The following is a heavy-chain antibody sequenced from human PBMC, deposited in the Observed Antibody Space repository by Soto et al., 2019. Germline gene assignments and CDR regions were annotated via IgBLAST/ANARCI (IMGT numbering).Heavy chain of an antibody. V-gene: IGHV3-7*05. CDR2: IKQDGSEK. Sequence: VQLVESGGGLVQPGGSLRLSCAASGFTFSSYWMSWVRQAPGKGLEWVANIKQDGSEKYYVDSVKGRFTISRDNAKNSLYLQMNSLRAEDTAVYYCARASPSGSNYYYYGMDVWGQGTTVTVSS. CDR3: ARASPSGSNYYYYGMDV. CDR1: GFTFSSYW. J-gene: IGHJ6*02. D-gene: IGHD3-3*01.